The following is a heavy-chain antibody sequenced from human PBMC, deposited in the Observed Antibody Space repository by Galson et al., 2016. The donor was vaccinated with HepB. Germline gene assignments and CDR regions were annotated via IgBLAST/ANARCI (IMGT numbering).Heavy chain of an antibody. Sequence: SLRLSCAGSGFVFSNYWMIWVRQAPGKGLEWVANIKQDGSETHYVDYVKGRFIISRDNAKNLMYLQMNSLRAEDTAVYYCARPYTPTGWSSSYWGQGTLITVSS. CDR3: ARPYTPTGWSSSY. CDR1: GFVFSNYW. D-gene: IGHD6-19*01. J-gene: IGHJ4*02. V-gene: IGHV3-7*03. CDR2: IKQDGSET.